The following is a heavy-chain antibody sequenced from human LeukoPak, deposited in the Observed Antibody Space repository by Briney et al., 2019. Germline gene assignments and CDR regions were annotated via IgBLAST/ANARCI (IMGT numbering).Heavy chain of an antibody. J-gene: IGHJ4*02. CDR2: INPNSGGT. Sequence: ASVKVSCKASGYTFTGYYMHWVRQAPGQGLEWMGWINPNSGGTNYAQKFQGRVTMTRDTSIRTAYMELSRLRSDDTAVYYCARDREAAAGTFSDYWGQRTLVTVSS. CDR3: ARDREAAAGTFSDY. V-gene: IGHV1-2*02. D-gene: IGHD6-13*01. CDR1: GYTFTGYY.